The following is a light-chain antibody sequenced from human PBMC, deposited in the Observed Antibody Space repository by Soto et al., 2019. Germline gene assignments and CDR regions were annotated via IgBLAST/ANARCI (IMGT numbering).Light chain of an antibody. Sequence: IVMPQSPATLSVSPGERATLSCRASQSVSSKLAWYQHKPGQAPRLLIYGASTRATGIPARFSGSGSGTEFTLTISSLQSEDFAVYYCQHYNNWPPINFGQGTRLE. V-gene: IGKV3-15*01. CDR3: QHYNNWPPIN. J-gene: IGKJ5*01. CDR2: GAS. CDR1: QSVSSK.